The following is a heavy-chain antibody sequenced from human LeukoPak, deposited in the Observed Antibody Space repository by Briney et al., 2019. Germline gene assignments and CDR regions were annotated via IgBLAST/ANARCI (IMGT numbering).Heavy chain of an antibody. D-gene: IGHD6-13*01. J-gene: IGHJ1*01. CDR1: GGSISSYY. V-gene: IGHV4-59*12. CDR3: AGKYSSSWYVPSLEYFQH. CDR2: IYYSGST. Sequence: SETLSLTCTVSGGSISSYYWSWIRQPPGKGLEWIGYIYYSGSTNYNPSLKSRVTISVDTSKNQFSLKLSSVTAADTAVYYCAGKYSSSWYVPSLEYFQHWGQGTLVTVSS.